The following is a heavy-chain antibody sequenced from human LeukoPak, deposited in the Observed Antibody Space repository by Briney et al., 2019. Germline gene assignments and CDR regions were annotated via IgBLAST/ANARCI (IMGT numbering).Heavy chain of an antibody. CDR2: INPNNGGT. CDR1: GYIFIDYY. J-gene: IGHJ4*02. CDR3: ARGVLSGDYGRYFDY. D-gene: IGHD4-17*01. Sequence: ASVKVSCKTSGYIFIDYYLHWVRQAPGQGLEWMGWINPNNGGTHYAQKFQGRVTVTRDTSIRTAYMELSRLTSDDTAVYYCARGVLSGDYGRYFDYWGQGALVTVSS. V-gene: IGHV1-2*02.